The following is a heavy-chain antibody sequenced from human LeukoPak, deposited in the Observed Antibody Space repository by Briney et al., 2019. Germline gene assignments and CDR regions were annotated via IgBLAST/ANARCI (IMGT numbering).Heavy chain of an antibody. CDR1: GFTVSSNY. D-gene: IGHD3-10*01. J-gene: IGHJ4*02. CDR3: AREITMVRGVIITSYYFDY. CDR2: IYSGGST. V-gene: IGHV3-66*01. Sequence: GGSLRLSCAASGFTVSSNYMSWVRQAPGKGLEWVSVIYSGGSTYYADSVKGRFTISRDNSKNTLYLQMNSLRAEDTAVYYCAREITMVRGVIITSYYFDYWGQGTLVTVSS.